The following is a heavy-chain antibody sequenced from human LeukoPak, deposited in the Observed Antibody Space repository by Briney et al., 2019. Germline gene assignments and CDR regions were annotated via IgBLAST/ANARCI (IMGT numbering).Heavy chain of an antibody. J-gene: IGHJ4*02. CDR3: AREGGQYCSSTSCYSGGFDY. CDR1: GFTFSSYS. D-gene: IGHD2-2*02. CDR2: ISSSSSTI. Sequence: GGSLRLSCAASGFTFSSYSMNWVRQAPGKGLEWVSYISSSSSTIYYADSVKGRFTISRDNAKNSLYLQMNSLRAEDTAVYYCAREGGQYCSSTSCYSGGFDYWGQGTLVTVSS. V-gene: IGHV3-48*01.